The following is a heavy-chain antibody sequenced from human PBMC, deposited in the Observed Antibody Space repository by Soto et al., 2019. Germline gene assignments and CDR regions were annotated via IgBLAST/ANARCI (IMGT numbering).Heavy chain of an antibody. CDR3: ARKGLSSNWFDT. J-gene: IGHJ5*02. CDR1: GGSISSGGYS. CDR2: IYHSGST. D-gene: IGHD3-16*02. V-gene: IGHV4-30-2*01. Sequence: TLSLPCAVSGGSISSGGYSWSWIRQPPGKVLEWIVYIYHSGSTYYNPSLKSRVTISVDRSKNQFSLKLSSVTAADTAVYYCARKGLSSNWFDTWGQGTLVTVSS.